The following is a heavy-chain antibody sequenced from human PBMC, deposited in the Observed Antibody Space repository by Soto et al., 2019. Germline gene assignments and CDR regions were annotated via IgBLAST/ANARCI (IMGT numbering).Heavy chain of an antibody. V-gene: IGHV3-7*01. CDR2: IKEDGSEK. Sequence: GGSLRLSCAASGFRFSSYWMSWVRQAPGKGLEWVANIKEDGSEKYYVDSVKGRFSISRDNAKNSLYLQMNSLRAEDTAVYYCARVGAPGGYYYYFDYWGRGTQVTVSS. J-gene: IGHJ4*02. CDR3: ARVGAPGGYYYYFDY. D-gene: IGHD3-22*01. CDR1: GFRFSSYW.